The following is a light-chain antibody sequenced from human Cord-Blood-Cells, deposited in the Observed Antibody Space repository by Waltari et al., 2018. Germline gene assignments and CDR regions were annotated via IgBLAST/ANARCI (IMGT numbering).Light chain of an antibody. J-gene: IGKJ2*01. Sequence: DIVMTQSPLSLPVTPGEPASISCRSSQSLLHSNGYNYLDWYLQKPGQSPQLLIYLGSNRASCVPDRFSGSGSGTDFTLKISRVEAEDVGVYYYMQALQTPYTFGQGTKLEIK. CDR2: LGS. CDR3: MQALQTPYT. V-gene: IGKV2-28*01. CDR1: QSLLHSNGYNY.